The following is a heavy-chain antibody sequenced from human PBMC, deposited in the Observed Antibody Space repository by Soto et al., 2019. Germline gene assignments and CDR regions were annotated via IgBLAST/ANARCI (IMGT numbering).Heavy chain of an antibody. Sequence: PSETLSLTCTVSGGSISSYYWSWIRQPPGKGLEWIGYIYYSGSTNYNPSLKSRVTISVDTSKNQFSLKLSSVTAADTAVYYCARAEEYYYYMDVWGKGTTVTVSS. CDR3: ARAEEYYYYMDV. CDR2: IYYSGST. V-gene: IGHV4-59*01. J-gene: IGHJ6*03. CDR1: GGSISSYY.